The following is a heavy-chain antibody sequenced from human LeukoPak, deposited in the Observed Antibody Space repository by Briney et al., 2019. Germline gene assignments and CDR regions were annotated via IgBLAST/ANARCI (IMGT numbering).Heavy chain of an antibody. CDR1: GFTFSSYA. CDR2: ISGSGGST. V-gene: IGHV3-23*01. CDR3: AKDSGLWFGELLL. D-gene: IGHD3-10*01. J-gene: IGHJ4*02. Sequence: PGGSLRLSCAASGFTFSSYAMSWVRQAPGKGLEWVSAISGSGGSTYYADSVKGRFTISSDNSKNTLYLQMNSLRAEDTAVYYCAKDSGLWFGELLLWGQGTLVTVSS.